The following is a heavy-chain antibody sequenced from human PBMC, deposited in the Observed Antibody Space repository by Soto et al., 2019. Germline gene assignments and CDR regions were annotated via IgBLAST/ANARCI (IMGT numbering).Heavy chain of an antibody. CDR2: MFYSGAT. CDR3: ARHKSGSDWLDP. J-gene: IGHJ5*02. V-gene: IGHV4-39*01. D-gene: IGHD2-15*01. CDR1: GGSISDISYC. Sequence: SETLSLTCTVAGGSISDISYCWGWIRQPPGKGLQWIGCMFYSGATYYNPSLKNRVTLSVDTSNNEFSLKLVSVTAPDTAVYYCARHKSGSDWLDPWGQGTLVTVSS.